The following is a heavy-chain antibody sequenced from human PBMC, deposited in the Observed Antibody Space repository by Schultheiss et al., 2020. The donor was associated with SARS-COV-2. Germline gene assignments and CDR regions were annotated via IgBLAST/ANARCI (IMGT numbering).Heavy chain of an antibody. V-gene: IGHV4-34*01. Sequence: SETLSLTCAVYGGSFSGYYWSWIRQPPGKGLEWIGEINHSGSTNYNPSLKSRVTISVDTSKNQFSLKLSSVTAADTAVYYCSGYDKYYYGMDVWGQGTTVTVSS. D-gene: IGHD5-12*01. CDR1: GGSFSGYY. CDR2: INHSGST. J-gene: IGHJ6*02. CDR3: SGYDKYYYGMDV.